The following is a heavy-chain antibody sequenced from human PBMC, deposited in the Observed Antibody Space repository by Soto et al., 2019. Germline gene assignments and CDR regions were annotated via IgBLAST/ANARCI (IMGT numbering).Heavy chain of an antibody. V-gene: IGHV3-21*01. J-gene: IGHJ6*02. CDR1: GFTFSGYS. D-gene: IGHD3-22*01. Sequence: GGSLRLSCAASGFTFSGYSMNWVRQAPGKGLEWVSSISSSSSYIYYADSVKGRFTISRDNAKNSLYLQMNSLRAEDTAVYYCARDRSPYYYDSSGYYLNYYYYYGMDVWGQGTTVTVSS. CDR2: ISSSSSYI. CDR3: ARDRSPYYYDSSGYYLNYYYYYGMDV.